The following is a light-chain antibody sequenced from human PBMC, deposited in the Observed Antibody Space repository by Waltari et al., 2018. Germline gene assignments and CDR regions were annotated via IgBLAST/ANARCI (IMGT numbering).Light chain of an antibody. CDR3: QSYDVSRSAWV. CDR1: SSNVGAGFD. CDR2: DNI. Sequence: QSVLTQPPSVSGAPGQRVTISCTGSSSNVGAGFDLHWYQQLPGTAPKLLIYDNINRPSGVPDRFSGAKSGTSASLAIAWLQAEDEAYYYCQSYDVSRSAWVFGGGTKVTVL. V-gene: IGLV1-40*01. J-gene: IGLJ3*02.